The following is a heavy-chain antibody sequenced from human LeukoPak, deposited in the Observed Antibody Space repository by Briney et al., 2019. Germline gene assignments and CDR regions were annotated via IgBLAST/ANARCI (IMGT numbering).Heavy chain of an antibody. Sequence: GGSLRLSCAASGFTFSSYWMSWVRQAPGKGLEWVAVISGSGDSTYYGDSVKGRFTISRDNSKNTLFLQMNSLRAEDTAIYYCAKSGYIYGAGAIDMWGQGTMVTVSS. V-gene: IGHV3-23*01. D-gene: IGHD5-18*01. J-gene: IGHJ3*02. CDR1: GFTFSSYW. CDR2: ISGSGDST. CDR3: AKSGYIYGAGAIDM.